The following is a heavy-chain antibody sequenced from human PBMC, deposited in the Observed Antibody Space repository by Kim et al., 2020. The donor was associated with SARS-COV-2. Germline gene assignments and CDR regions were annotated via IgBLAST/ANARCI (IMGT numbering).Heavy chain of an antibody. Sequence: GGSLRLSCAASGFSFSSYDMHWVRQGSRKGLEWVSTIGTAADTFYAGSVKGHFTISRENARNSLYLQMDSLSAEDTAVYFCAGGPYCSITTCPVDGAFD. CDR3: AGGPYCSITTCPVDGAFD. J-gene: IGHJ3*02. V-gene: IGHV3-13*01. CDR1: GFSFSSYD. D-gene: IGHD2-2*01. CDR2: IGTAADT.